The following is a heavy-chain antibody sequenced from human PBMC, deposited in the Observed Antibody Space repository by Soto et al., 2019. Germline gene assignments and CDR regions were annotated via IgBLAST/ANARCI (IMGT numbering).Heavy chain of an antibody. Sequence: SAEVSCKASGGSFSSYAISWVRQAPGQGLEWMGGIIPIFGTANYAQKFQGRVTITADESTSTAYMELSSLRSEDTAVYYCARVDGIAAQLYYYYGMDVWGQGTTVTVSS. CDR1: GGSFSSYA. V-gene: IGHV1-69*13. CDR2: IIPIFGTA. J-gene: IGHJ6*02. D-gene: IGHD6-6*01. CDR3: ARVDGIAAQLYYYYGMDV.